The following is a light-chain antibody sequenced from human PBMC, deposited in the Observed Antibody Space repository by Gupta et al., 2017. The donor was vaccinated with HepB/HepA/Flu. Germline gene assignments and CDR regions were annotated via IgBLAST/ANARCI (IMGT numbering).Light chain of an antibody. CDR2: QNS. CDR1: QLGDKY. V-gene: IGLV3-1*01. CDR3: QEWDSSILV. Sequence: SSELTQPPSVSVSPGQTASITCSGDQLGDKYACWYPQKPGPSPVLVIYQNSQRPSGIPELFSGSNSANTATPTMGGTEAGDDDYYDSQEWDSSILVFGGGTKRTVL. J-gene: IGLJ2*01.